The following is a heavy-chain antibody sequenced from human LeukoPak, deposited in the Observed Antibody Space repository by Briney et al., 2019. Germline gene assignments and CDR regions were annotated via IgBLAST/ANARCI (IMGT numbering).Heavy chain of an antibody. D-gene: IGHD5-12*01. Sequence: SETLSLTCAVYGGSFSGYYWSWIRQPPGKGLEWIGEINHSGSTNYNPSLKGRVTISVDTSKNQFSLKLSSVTAADTAVYYCARGYSGYLYWGQGTLVTVSS. CDR2: INHSGST. CDR3: ARGYSGYLY. J-gene: IGHJ4*02. V-gene: IGHV4-34*01. CDR1: GGSFSGYY.